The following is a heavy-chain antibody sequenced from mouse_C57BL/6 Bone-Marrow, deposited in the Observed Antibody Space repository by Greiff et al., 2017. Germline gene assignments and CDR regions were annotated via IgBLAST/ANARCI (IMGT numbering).Heavy chain of an antibody. V-gene: IGHV5-17*01. Sequence: EVKLVESGGGLVQPGGSLKLSCAASGFTFSDYGLHWVRQAPEKGLEWVAYLSSGSSTIYYADTGKGRCTISRDNAKNTLFLQMTSLRSEDTAMYYCAREGYYGNFDYWGQGATLTGSS. CDR1: GFTFSDYG. CDR3: AREGYYGNFDY. CDR2: LSSGSSTI. J-gene: IGHJ2*01. D-gene: IGHD1-1*01.